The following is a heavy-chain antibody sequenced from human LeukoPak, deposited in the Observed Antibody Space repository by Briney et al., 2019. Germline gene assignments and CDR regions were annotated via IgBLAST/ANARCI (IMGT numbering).Heavy chain of an antibody. D-gene: IGHD6-13*01. Sequence: SGPTLVNPTQTLTLTCTFSGFSLSTSGVGVGWIRQPPGKALEWLALIYCDDDKRYSPSLKSRLTITKDTSKNRVVHRMTNMDPVDTATYYCAQYPIAAAGTGYWGQGTLVTVSS. J-gene: IGHJ4*02. CDR1: GFSLSTSGVG. CDR3: AQYPIAAAGTGY. V-gene: IGHV2-5*02. CDR2: IYCDDDK.